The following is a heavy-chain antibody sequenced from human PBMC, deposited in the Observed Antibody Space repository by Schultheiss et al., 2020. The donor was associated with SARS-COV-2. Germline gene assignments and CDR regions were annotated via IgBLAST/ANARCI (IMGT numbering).Heavy chain of an antibody. J-gene: IGHJ4*02. Sequence: SETLSLTCSVSGGSISSGEYYWSWIRQPPGKGLEWIGYINYSGTTYYNPSLKSRVTISVDTSKNQFSLKLSSVTAADTAVYYCASVLFYDSSGYGVDYWGQGTLVTVSS. CDR1: GGSISSGEYY. D-gene: IGHD3-22*01. V-gene: IGHV4-30-4*01. CDR2: INYSGTT. CDR3: ASVLFYDSSGYGVDY.